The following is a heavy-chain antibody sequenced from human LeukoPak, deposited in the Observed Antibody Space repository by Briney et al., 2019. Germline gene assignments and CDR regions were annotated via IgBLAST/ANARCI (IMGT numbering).Heavy chain of an antibody. V-gene: IGHV4-34*01. Sequence: SETLSLTCAVYGGSFSGYYWSWIRQPPGKGLEWIGEINHSGSTNYNPSLKSRVTISVDTSKNQFSLKLSSVTAADTAVYYCAMGEGYSYGFDYWGQGTLVTVSS. CDR2: INHSGST. J-gene: IGHJ4*02. CDR3: AMGEGYSYGFDY. CDR1: GGSFSGYY. D-gene: IGHD5-18*01.